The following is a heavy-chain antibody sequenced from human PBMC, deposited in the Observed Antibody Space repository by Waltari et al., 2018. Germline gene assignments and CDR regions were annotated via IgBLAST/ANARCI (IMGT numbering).Heavy chain of an antibody. CDR3: ARERRGYYAEY. CDR1: GCTFSDYA. Sequence: QVQLAESGGGVVQPGGSLRLSCAASGCTFSDYAMNWVRQAPGKGLEWVTLITYDGSNKYYADSVKGRFTISRDDSKNTLHLQMNSLRDEDTAIYYCARERRGYYAEYWGQGTLVTVSS. CDR2: ITYDGSNK. V-gene: IGHV3-30*02. J-gene: IGHJ4*02.